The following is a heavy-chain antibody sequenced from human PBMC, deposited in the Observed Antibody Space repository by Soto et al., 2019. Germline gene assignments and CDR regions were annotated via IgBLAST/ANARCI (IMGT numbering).Heavy chain of an antibody. CDR3: ARGLDYDSSGYLQNNWFDP. CDR1: GGSFSGYY. D-gene: IGHD3-22*01. CDR2: INHSGST. Sequence: SETLSLTCAVYGGSFSGYYWSWIRQPPGKGLEWIGEINHSGSTNYNPSLKSRVTISVDTSKNQFSLKLSSVTAADTAVYYCARGLDYDSSGYLQNNWFDPWGQGTLVTVSS. V-gene: IGHV4-34*01. J-gene: IGHJ5*02.